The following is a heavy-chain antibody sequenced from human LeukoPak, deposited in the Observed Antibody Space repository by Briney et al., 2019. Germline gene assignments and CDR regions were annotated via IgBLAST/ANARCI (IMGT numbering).Heavy chain of an antibody. CDR1: EFTFSRYW. Sequence: GGSLRLSCEASEFTFSRYWMSWVRQAPGKGLEWVANIKQDGSEKNYVDSVKGRFTISRDNDKNSLYLQMNSLRAEDTAVYYCARRAGAYSHPYDYWGQGTLVTVSS. D-gene: IGHD4/OR15-4a*01. CDR3: ARRAGAYSHPYDY. J-gene: IGHJ4*02. CDR2: IKQDGSEK. V-gene: IGHV3-7*05.